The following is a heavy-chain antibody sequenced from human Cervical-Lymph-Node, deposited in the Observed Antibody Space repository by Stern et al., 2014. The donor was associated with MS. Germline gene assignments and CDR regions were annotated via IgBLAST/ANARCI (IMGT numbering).Heavy chain of an antibody. V-gene: IGHV4-59*08. CDR2: ISSSGGT. CDR3: ARGYTTSSGRPDY. CDR1: GGSTSSYY. J-gene: IGHJ4*02. Sequence: VQLLESGPGLVKPSETLSLTCTVSGGSTSSYYWSWIRQPPGKGLEWIGYISSSGGTKYNPSLKSRVTISVDTSKNQFSLYLRSVTAADTAVYYCARGYTTSSGRPDYWGQGTLVTVSS. D-gene: IGHD6-6*01.